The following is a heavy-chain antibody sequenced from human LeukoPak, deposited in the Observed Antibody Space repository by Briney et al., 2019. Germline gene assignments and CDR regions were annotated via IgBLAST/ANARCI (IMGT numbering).Heavy chain of an antibody. CDR2: IIPIFGTA. V-gene: IGHV1-69*06. CDR1: GGTFSSYA. J-gene: IGHJ6*03. D-gene: IGHD6-19*01. Sequence: GASVKVSCKASGGTFSSYAISWVRQAPGQGLEWMGGIIPIFGTANYAQKFQGRVTITADKSTSTAYMELSSLRSEDTAVYYCARAAEEQWRPYYYYYMDVWGKGTTVTVSS. CDR3: ARAAEEQWRPYYYYYMDV.